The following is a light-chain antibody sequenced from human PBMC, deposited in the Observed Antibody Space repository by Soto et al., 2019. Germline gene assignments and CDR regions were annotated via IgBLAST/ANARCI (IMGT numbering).Light chain of an antibody. Sequence: DIQMTQTPSSLSASVGDLVTITCRASQDIGNYLAWFHRKSGEAPRSLIYTASHLHSGVPSRFSGSGSGTDFTLTISGLQPEDFATYYCQQYKTYPFAFGPGTKVEIK. V-gene: IGKV1-16*01. CDR1: QDIGNY. CDR2: TAS. J-gene: IGKJ3*01. CDR3: QQYKTYPFA.